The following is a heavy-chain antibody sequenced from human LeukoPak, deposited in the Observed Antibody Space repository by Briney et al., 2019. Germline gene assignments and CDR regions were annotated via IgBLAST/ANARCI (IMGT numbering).Heavy chain of an antibody. CDR3: ARVLAAAGNNWFDP. J-gene: IGHJ5*02. CDR2: IYYTGNT. CDR1: GGSISSGGYS. V-gene: IGHV4-30-4*07. Sequence: SETLSLTCAVSGGSISSGGYSWSWVRQPPGKAMEFIAYIYYTGNTYFNPSLKSRVTISVDTSKNQFSLKLSSVTAADTAVYYCARVLAAAGNNWFDPWGQGTLVTVSS. D-gene: IGHD6-13*01.